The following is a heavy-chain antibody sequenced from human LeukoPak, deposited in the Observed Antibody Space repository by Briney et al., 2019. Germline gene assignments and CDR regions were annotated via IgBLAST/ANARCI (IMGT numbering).Heavy chain of an antibody. J-gene: IGHJ6*03. D-gene: IGHD6-19*01. V-gene: IGHV4-4*07. CDR3: ARDRADSSGWYVGYYYYYMDV. CDR1: GGSISSYY. CDR2: IYTSGST. Sequence: SETLSLTCTVSGGSISSYYWSWIRQPAGKGLEWIGRIYTSGSTNYNPSLKSRVTMSVDTSKNQVSLKLSSVTAADTAVYYCARDRADSSGWYVGYYYYYMDVWGKGTTVTVSS.